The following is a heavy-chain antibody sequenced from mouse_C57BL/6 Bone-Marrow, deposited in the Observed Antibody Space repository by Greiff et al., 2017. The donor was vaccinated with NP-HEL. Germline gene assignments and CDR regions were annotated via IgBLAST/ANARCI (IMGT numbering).Heavy chain of an antibody. D-gene: IGHD2-5*01. CDR3: ARKDYSNYVTFAY. CDR1: GFSLTSYG. CDR2: IWSGGST. Sequence: QVQLKQSGPGLVQPSQSLSITCTVSGFSLTSYGVHWVRQSPGKGLEWLGVIWSGGSTDYNAAFISRLSISKDNSKSQVFFKMNSLQADDTAIYYCARKDYSNYVTFAYWGKGTLVTVSA. V-gene: IGHV2-2*01. J-gene: IGHJ3*01.